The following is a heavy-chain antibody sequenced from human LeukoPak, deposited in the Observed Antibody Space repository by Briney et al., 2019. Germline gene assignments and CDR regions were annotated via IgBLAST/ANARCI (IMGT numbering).Heavy chain of an antibody. CDR1: GGSISSSSYY. CDR3: ARDGRDILTVGAFDI. CDR2: IYYSGIT. Sequence: SETLSLTCTVSGGSISSSSYYWGWIRQPPGKGLEWIGSIYYSGITYYNPSLKSRVTISVDTSKNQFSLKLSSVTAADTAVYYCARDGRDILTVGAFDIWGQGTMVTVSS. J-gene: IGHJ3*02. V-gene: IGHV4-39*07. D-gene: IGHD3-9*01.